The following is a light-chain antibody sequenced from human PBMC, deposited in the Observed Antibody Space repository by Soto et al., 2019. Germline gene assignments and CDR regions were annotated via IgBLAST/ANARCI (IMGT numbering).Light chain of an antibody. Sequence: EIVLTQSPATLSLSPGEGATLSCRASQSVSSYLAWYQQKPGQAPRLLIYDASDRATGIPARFSGSGSGTDFTLTISSLEPADFAVYYCQQRYTWPLTFGGGTKVEIK. J-gene: IGKJ4*01. CDR2: DAS. CDR3: QQRYTWPLT. CDR1: QSVSSY. V-gene: IGKV3-11*01.